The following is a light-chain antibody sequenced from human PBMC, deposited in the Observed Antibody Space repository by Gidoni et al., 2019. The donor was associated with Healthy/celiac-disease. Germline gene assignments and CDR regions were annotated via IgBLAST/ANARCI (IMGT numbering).Light chain of an antibody. J-gene: IGKJ2*04. CDR3: QQYGSSPCS. CDR2: GAS. Sequence: EIVLTHSPGTLSLSPGERATLSCRASQSVSSSYLAWYQQKPGQAPRLLIYGASSRATGIPDRVSGSGAGTDFTLTISRLETEDCAVYYCQQYGSSPCSFGQGTKLEIK. CDR1: QSVSSSY. V-gene: IGKV3-20*01.